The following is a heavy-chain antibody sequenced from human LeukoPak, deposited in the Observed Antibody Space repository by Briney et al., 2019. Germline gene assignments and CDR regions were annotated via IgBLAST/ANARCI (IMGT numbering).Heavy chain of an antibody. V-gene: IGHV3-11*01. CDR3: AKNLRIRSEYAY. Sequence: GSLRLSCAASGFTFSDYYMSWIRQAPGKGLEWLAYISNSGDTRKYADSVTGRFTISRDNSKNTLYLQMNSLRAEDTAVYYCAKNLRIRSEYAYWGQGTLVTVSS. CDR2: ISNSGDTR. CDR1: GFTFSDYY. J-gene: IGHJ4*02. D-gene: IGHD2/OR15-2a*01.